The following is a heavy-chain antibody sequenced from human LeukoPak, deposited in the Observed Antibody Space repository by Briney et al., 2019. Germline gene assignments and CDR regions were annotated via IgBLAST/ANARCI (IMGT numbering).Heavy chain of an antibody. CDR1: GFTFNDYA. CDR2: ISDTGGST. V-gene: IGHV3-23*01. CDR3: AKNQWELTD. Sequence: GGSLRLSCAASGFTFNDYAMSWVRQAPGKGLEWVSGISDTGGSTYYADTVKGRFTISRDNSKNTLFLQMNSLRAEDTAVYPCAKNQWELTDWGQGTLVTVSS. J-gene: IGHJ4*02. D-gene: IGHD1-26*01.